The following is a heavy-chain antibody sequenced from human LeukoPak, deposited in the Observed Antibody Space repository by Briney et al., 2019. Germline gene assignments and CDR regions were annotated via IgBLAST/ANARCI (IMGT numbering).Heavy chain of an antibody. V-gene: IGHV4-61*05. Sequence: TLSLTCTVSGASISSITYYWGWIRQPPGKGLEWIGYIYYSGSTNYNPSLKSRVTISVDTSKNQFSLKLSSVTAADTAVYYCARADGYSSSWYYYYYGVDVWGQGTTVTVSS. CDR1: GASISSITYY. J-gene: IGHJ6*02. CDR3: ARADGYSSSWYYYYYGVDV. D-gene: IGHD6-13*01. CDR2: IYYSGST.